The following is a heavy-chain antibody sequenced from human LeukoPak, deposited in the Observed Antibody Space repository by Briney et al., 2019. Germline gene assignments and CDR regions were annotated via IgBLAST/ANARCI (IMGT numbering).Heavy chain of an antibody. J-gene: IGHJ4*02. CDR1: GFTFDDYA. CDR2: ISWNSGSI. CDR3: AKDVLPTIFGVAVDY. V-gene: IGHV3-9*01. Sequence: PGGSLRLSCAASGFTFDDYAMHWVRQAPGKGLEWVSGISWNSGSIGYADSVKGRFTISRDNAKNSLYLQMNSLRAEDTALYYCAKDVLPTIFGVAVDYWGQGTLVTVSS. D-gene: IGHD3-3*01.